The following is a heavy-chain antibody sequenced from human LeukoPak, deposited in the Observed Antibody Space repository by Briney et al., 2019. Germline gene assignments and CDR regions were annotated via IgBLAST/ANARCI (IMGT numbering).Heavy chain of an antibody. V-gene: IGHV4-59*01. J-gene: IGHJ3*02. CDR2: IYYSGST. CDR1: GGSISSYY. D-gene: IGHD5-18*01. CDR3: ARGRRGYSYGSVEEAFDI. Sequence: PSETLSLTCTVSGGSISSYYWSWIRQPPGKGLEWIGYIYYSGSTNYNPSLKSRVTISVDTSKNQFSLKLSSVTAADTAVYYCARGRRGYSYGSVEEAFDIRGQGTMVTVSS.